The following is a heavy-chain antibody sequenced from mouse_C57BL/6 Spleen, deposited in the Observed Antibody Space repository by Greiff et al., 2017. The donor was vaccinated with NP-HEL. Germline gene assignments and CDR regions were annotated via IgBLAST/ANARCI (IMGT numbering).Heavy chain of an antibody. CDR1: GFTFSDYG. CDR3: ARMYDYDNYYAMDY. J-gene: IGHJ4*01. Sequence: EVKLVESGGGLVKPGGSLKLSCAASGFTFSDYGMHWVRQAPEKGLEWVAYISSGSSTIYYADTVKGRFTISRDNAKNTLFLQMTSLRSEDTAMYYCARMYDYDNYYAMDYWGQGTSVTVSS. V-gene: IGHV5-17*01. CDR2: ISSGSSTI. D-gene: IGHD2-4*01.